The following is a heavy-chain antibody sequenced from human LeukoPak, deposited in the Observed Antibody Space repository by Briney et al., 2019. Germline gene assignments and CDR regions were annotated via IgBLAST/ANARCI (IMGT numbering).Heavy chain of an antibody. CDR1: GFTFSSYS. CDR3: ARDSRIQLWLRIVDYYGMDV. J-gene: IGHJ6*02. V-gene: IGHV3-21*01. CDR2: ISSSSSYI. Sequence: PGGSLRLSCAASGFTFSSYSMNWVRQAPGKGLEGVSSISSSSSYIYYADSVKGRFTISRHNAKNSLYLQMNSLRAEDTAVYYCARDSRIQLWLRIVDYYGMDVWGQGTTVTVSS. D-gene: IGHD5-18*01.